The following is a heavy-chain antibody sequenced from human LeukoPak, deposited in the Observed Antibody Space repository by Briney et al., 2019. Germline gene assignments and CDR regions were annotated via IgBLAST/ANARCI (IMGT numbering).Heavy chain of an antibody. Sequence: GASVKVSCKASGYTFTSYGISWVRQAPGQGLERRGWISAYNGNTNYAQKLQGRVTMTTDTSTSTAYMELRSLRSDDTAVYYCARVRNDYVWGSYRYTYYFDYWGQGTLVTVSS. CDR1: GYTFTSYG. D-gene: IGHD3-16*02. CDR3: ARVRNDYVWGSYRYTYYFDY. CDR2: ISAYNGNT. J-gene: IGHJ4*02. V-gene: IGHV1-18*01.